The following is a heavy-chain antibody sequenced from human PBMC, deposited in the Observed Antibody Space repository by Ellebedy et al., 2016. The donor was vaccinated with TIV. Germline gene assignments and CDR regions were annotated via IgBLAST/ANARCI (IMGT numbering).Heavy chain of an antibody. Sequence: GGSLRLSXAASGFTFSSYAMSWVRQAPGKGLEWVSAISGSGGSTYYADSVKGRFTISRDNSKNMVYLQMNSLRAEDTAVYYCVMYYYGSSGSRGGFEYWGQGTLVTVSS. CDR3: VMYYYGSSGSRGGFEY. D-gene: IGHD3-22*01. CDR2: ISGSGGST. J-gene: IGHJ4*02. V-gene: IGHV3-23*01. CDR1: GFTFSSYA.